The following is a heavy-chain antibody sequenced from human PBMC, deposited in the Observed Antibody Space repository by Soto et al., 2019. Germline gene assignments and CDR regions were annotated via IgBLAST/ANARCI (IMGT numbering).Heavy chain of an antibody. D-gene: IGHD2-2*01. Sequence: GGSLRLSCAASGFTFSNYWMSWLRQAPGKGLEWVANIKQDESEQYYVDSVKGRFTISRDNAKSSLYLQMNSLRAEDTAVYYCAGYCSSISCTPFHGYSWGQGTLVTVSS. V-gene: IGHV3-7*03. CDR2: IKQDESEQ. J-gene: IGHJ4*02. CDR1: GFTFSNYW. CDR3: AGYCSSISCTPFHGYS.